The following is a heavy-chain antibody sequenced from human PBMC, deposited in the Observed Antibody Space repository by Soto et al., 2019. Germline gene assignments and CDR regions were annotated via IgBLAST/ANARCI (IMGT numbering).Heavy chain of an antibody. CDR2: SSYGGST. Sequence: PSETLSLTCTVSGGSISSSSYYWGWVRQPPGKGLEWIGASSYGGSTYHNPSLRSRVTISVDTSKSQFSLDLTSVTAADTAVYYCARHRRETGTYAQPLDYWGQGTLVTVSS. V-gene: IGHV4-39*01. CDR1: GGSISSSSYY. D-gene: IGHD1-1*01. CDR3: ARHRRETGTYAQPLDY. J-gene: IGHJ4*02.